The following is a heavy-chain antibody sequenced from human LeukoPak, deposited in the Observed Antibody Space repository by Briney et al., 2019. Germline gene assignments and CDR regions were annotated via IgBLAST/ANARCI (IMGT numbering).Heavy chain of an antibody. CDR1: RYSISIGYY. J-gene: IGHJ6*03. V-gene: IGHV4-38-2*01. Sequence: SETLSLTCAVSRYSISIGYYWGWIRQPPGKGLEWIGSIYHSGSTYFNPSLKSRVTISVDTSKNQFALKLTSVTAADTAVYYCARSLYCSSTSCYTRYSYYYYMDVWGKGTTVTVSS. CDR3: ARSLYCSSTSCYTRYSYYYYMDV. CDR2: IYHSGST. D-gene: IGHD2-2*02.